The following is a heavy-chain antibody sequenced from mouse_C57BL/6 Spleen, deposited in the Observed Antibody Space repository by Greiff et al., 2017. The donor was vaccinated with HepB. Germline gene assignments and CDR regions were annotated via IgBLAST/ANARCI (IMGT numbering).Heavy chain of an antibody. CDR3: ARGAGYWYFDV. CDR1: GYTFTTYS. J-gene: IGHJ1*03. D-gene: IGHD2-2*01. Sequence: VQLVEPGAELVKPGASVKMSCKASGYTFTTYSIEWMKQKHGKSLEWIGNFHPYNDDTKYNEKFKGKATLTVEKSSSTVYCKLSRLTSDVSAVLCCARGAGYWYFDVWGTGTTVTVSS. V-gene: IGHV1-47*01. CDR2: FHPYNDDT.